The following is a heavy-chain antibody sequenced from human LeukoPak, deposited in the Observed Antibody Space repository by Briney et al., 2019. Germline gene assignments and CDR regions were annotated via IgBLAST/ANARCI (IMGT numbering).Heavy chain of an antibody. Sequence: SETLSLTCTVSGGSISSGGYYWSWIRHPPGQALEWIGYIYYDERSYYNPSLEGRVTISVDGSKNQFSLKMNSVTAADTAVYYCAREQVATLGYWGQGTLVTVSS. CDR3: AREQVATLGY. CDR2: IYYDERS. V-gene: IGHV4-30-4*01. CDR1: GGSISSGGYY. J-gene: IGHJ4*02.